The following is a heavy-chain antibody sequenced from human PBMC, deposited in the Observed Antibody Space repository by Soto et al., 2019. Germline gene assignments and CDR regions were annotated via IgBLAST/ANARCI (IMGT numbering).Heavy chain of an antibody. D-gene: IGHD1-26*01. CDR1: GYTFTSYY. CDR2: INPSGGST. V-gene: IGHV1-46*01. J-gene: IGHJ6*02. CDR3: VRAEREGFYYYYGMDV. Sequence: QVQLVQSGAEVKKPGASVKVSCKASGYTFTSYYMHWVRQAPGQGLEWMGIINPSGGSTSYAQKFQGRVTMTRDTSTSTVYMELSSLRSEDTAVYYCVRAEREGFYYYYGMDVWGQGTTVTVSS.